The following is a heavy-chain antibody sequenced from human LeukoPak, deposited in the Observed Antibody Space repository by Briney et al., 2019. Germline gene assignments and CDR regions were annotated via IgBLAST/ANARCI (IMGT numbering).Heavy chain of an antibody. D-gene: IGHD3-3*01. CDR3: AGGTDDFWTNPIDY. CDR2: IYYSGST. Sequence: PSETLSLTCTVSGGSISGSSYYWGWIRQPPGKGLEWIGSIYYSGSTNYNPSLKSRVTISVDTSKNQFSLKLSSVTAADTAVYYCAGGTDDFWTNPIDYWGQGTLVTVSS. J-gene: IGHJ4*02. V-gene: IGHV4-39*07. CDR1: GGSISGSSYY.